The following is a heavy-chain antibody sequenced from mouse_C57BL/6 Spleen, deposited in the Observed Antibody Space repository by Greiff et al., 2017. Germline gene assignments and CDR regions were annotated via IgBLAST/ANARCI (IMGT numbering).Heavy chain of an antibody. V-gene: IGHV1-15*01. CDR3: TRDDYSNYVTWVAY. CDR2: LDPETGGT. D-gene: IGHD2-5*01. CDR1: GYTFTDYE. Sequence: QVQLQQSGAELVRPGASVTLSCKASGYTFTDYEMHWVKQTPVHGLEWIGALDPETGGTAYNQKFKGKAILTADKSSSTAYMELRSLTSEDSAVYYWTRDDYSNYVTWVAYWGKGTLVTVSA. J-gene: IGHJ3*01.